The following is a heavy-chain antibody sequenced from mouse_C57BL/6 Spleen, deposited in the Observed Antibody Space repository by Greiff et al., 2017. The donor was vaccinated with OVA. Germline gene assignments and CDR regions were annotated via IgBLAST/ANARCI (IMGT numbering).Heavy chain of an antibody. CDR2: IWWDDDK. Sequence: QVTLKVSGPGILQPSQTLSLTCSFSGFSLSTFGMGVGWIRQPSGKGLEWLAHIWWDDDKYYNSALKSRLTISKDTSKNQVFLKIANVDIADTATYYCARVHYYGSSWGDYWGQGTTLTVSS. D-gene: IGHD1-1*01. CDR1: GFSLSTFGMG. V-gene: IGHV8-8*01. J-gene: IGHJ2*01. CDR3: ARVHYYGSSWGDY.